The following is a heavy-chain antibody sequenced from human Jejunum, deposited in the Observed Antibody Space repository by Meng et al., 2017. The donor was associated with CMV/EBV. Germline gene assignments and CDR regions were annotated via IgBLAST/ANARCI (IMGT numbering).Heavy chain of an antibody. Sequence: GLTFRAYAVTWVRQAPGNGVEWVSAINDIGDTTKYADSVKSRFTISRDNSKNTLYLRMNGLRVEDTAVYYCAKRRIAAAGDFQHWGQGTLVTVSS. CDR3: AKRRIAAAGDFQH. D-gene: IGHD6-13*01. CDR2: INDIGDTT. V-gene: IGHV3-23*01. CDR1: GLTFRAYA. J-gene: IGHJ1*01.